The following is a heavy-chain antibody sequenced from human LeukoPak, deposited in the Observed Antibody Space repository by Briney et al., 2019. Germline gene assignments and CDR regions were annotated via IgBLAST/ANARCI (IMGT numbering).Heavy chain of an antibody. CDR3: ARDGGY. V-gene: IGHV4-39*07. J-gene: IGHJ4*02. CDR1: GGSISSSSYY. CDR2: IYYSGST. D-gene: IGHD3-16*01. Sequence: SETLSLTCTVSGGSISSSSYYWGWIRQPPGKGLEWIGSIYYSGSTNYNPSLKSRVTMSVDTSKNQFSLKLSSVTAADTAVYYCARDGGYWGQGTLVTVSS.